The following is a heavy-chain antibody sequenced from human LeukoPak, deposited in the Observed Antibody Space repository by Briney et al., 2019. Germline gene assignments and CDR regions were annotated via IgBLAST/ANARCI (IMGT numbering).Heavy chain of an antibody. J-gene: IGHJ4*02. CDR2: IYSGGST. V-gene: IGHV3-66*01. D-gene: IGHD4-17*01. CDR1: GFTVSSNY. CDR3: ARGPRGLRFDY. Sequence: GGSLRLSCAASGFTVSSNYMSWVRQAPGKGLEWVSVIYSGGSTYYADSVKGRFTISRDNSKNTLYLQMNSLRAEDTAVYYCARGPRGLRFDYWGQGTLVTVSS.